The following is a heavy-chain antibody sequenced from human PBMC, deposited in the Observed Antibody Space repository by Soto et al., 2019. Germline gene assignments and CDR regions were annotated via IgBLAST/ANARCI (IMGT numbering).Heavy chain of an antibody. V-gene: IGHV1-69*01. J-gene: IGHJ6*02. CDR3: ATSQGSSTSLEIYYYYYYGMDV. Sequence: QVQLVQSGAEVKKPGSSVKVSCKASGGTFSSYAISWVRQAPGQGLEWMGGIIPISDTTNYAQKFQGRVTITADESTSTAYVELGSLRSEDTAVYYCATSQGSSTSLEIYYYYYYGMDVWGQGTTVTVTS. D-gene: IGHD2-2*01. CDR1: GGTFSSYA. CDR2: IIPISDTT.